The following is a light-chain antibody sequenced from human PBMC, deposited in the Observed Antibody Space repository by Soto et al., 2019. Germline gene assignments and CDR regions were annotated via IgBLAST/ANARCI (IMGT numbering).Light chain of an antibody. CDR2: KAS. V-gene: IGKV1-5*03. CDR3: QHYNSFSEA. CDR1: QTISSW. J-gene: IGKJ1*01. Sequence: DIQLTQSPSTLSGSVGDRVTITCRASQTISSWLAWYQQKPGKAPKLLIYKASTLKSGVPSRFSGSGSGTEFTLTISSLQPDDFATYFFQHYNSFSEALGQGTKVDIK.